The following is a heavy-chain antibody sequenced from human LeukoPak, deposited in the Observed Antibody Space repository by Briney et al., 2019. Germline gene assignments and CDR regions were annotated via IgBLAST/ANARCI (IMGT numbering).Heavy chain of an antibody. J-gene: IGHJ4*01. CDR2: IYYSGST. CDR3: ARHDY. V-gene: IGHV4-39*01. Sequence: PSETLSLTCTVSGGSISSYYWGWIRQPPGKGLEWIATIYYSGSTYSNPSLKSRVSISVDTSKNQFSLKVTSVTAADTAVYYCARHDYWGPGTLVTASS. CDR1: GGSISSYY.